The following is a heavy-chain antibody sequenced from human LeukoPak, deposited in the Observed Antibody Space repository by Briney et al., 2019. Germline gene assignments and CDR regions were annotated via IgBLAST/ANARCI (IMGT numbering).Heavy chain of an antibody. CDR2: ISGSGVST. CDR1: GITFSSYA. V-gene: IGHV3-23*01. Sequence: GGSLRLSCAASGITFSSYAMSWVRQAPGKGLEWVSIISGSGVSTYYADSVKGRFTISRDNSKNTLYLQMNSLRAEDTAVYYCAKVPNYDHSSTNYGWGQGTLVTVSS. CDR3: AKVPNYDHSSTNYG. D-gene: IGHD3-16*01. J-gene: IGHJ4*02.